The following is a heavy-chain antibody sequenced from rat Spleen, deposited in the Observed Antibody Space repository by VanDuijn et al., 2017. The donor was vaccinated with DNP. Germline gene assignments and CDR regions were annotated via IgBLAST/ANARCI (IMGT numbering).Heavy chain of an antibody. Sequence: EVKLVESGGGLVQPGRSLKLSCAVSGLTLNDYYMAWVRQAPTKGLEWVASITYDGGNIYYRDSVTGRLTISRDNAKNTLYLQVDSLRSDDTATYYCARHMDTGPYYAMDVWGQGISVTVSS. CDR1: GLTLNDYY. V-gene: IGHV5-25*01. D-gene: IGHD4-1*01. J-gene: IGHJ4*01. CDR3: ARHMDTGPYYAMDV. CDR2: ITYDGGNI.